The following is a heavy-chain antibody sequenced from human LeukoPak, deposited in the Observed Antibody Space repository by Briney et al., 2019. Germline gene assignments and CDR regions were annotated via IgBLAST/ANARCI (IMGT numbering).Heavy chain of an antibody. V-gene: IGHV4-39*01. CDR3: ARAPASSTINDAFDI. D-gene: IGHD2-2*01. CDR2: IYYSGST. J-gene: IGHJ3*02. Sequence: PSETLSLTCTVSGGSISSSSYYWGWIRQPPGKGLEWIGSIYYSGSTYYNPSLKSRVTISVDTSKNQFSLKLGSVTAAGTAVYYCARAPASSTINDAFDIWGQGTMVTVSS. CDR1: GGSISSSSYY.